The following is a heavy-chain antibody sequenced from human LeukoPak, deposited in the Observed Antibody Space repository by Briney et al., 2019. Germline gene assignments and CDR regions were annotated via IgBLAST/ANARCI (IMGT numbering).Heavy chain of an antibody. CDR2: IYHSGST. CDR1: GYSINSGYY. V-gene: IGHV4-38-2*02. Sequence: SETLSLTCTVSGYSINSGYYWGYIRQPPGKGLEWIGSIYHSGSTYYNPSLKSRVTISVDTSKNQFSLKLSSVTAADTAVYYCARRLGSSGFLWYFDYWGQGTLVTVSS. D-gene: IGHD3-22*01. J-gene: IGHJ4*02. CDR3: ARRLGSSGFLWYFDY.